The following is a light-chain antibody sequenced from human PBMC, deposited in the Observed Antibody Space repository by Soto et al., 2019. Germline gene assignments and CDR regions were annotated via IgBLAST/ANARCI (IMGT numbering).Light chain of an antibody. J-gene: IGKJ4*01. V-gene: IGKV1-12*01. CDR1: QDVSTW. Sequence: DIAMTQSPSSVSASVGDRVTITCRASQDVSTWVVWYQQKSGQAPKLLIYAASYLQSGVPSRCSGSGSGTDFTLTISSLQPEDYATYFCQQAIIFPRTFGGGTKVDI. CDR2: AAS. CDR3: QQAIIFPRT.